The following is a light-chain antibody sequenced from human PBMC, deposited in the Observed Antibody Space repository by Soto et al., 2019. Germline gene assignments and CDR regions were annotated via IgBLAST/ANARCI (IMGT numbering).Light chain of an antibody. Sequence: QSALTQPASVSGSPGQSITISCTGTSSDVGGYNYVCWYQQHPGKAPKLMIYDVSNRPSGVSNRFSGSKSGNTASLTISGLQAEDEADYYCSSHTSSSTLVFGGGTKVAVL. J-gene: IGLJ2*01. CDR1: SSDVGGYNY. CDR3: SSHTSSSTLV. CDR2: DVS. V-gene: IGLV2-14*01.